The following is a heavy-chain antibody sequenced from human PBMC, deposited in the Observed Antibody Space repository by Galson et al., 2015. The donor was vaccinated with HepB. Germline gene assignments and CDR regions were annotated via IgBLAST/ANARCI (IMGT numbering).Heavy chain of an antibody. D-gene: IGHD3-10*01. J-gene: IGHJ4*02. Sequence: SLRLSCAASGFTFSNYAMSWVRQAPGKGLEWVSGISAKGGSGSTYYADSVKGRFTMSRDNSKNTLYLQMNSLRAEDTAVYHCAKEILSRGSGAHGSFDYWGQGALVTVSS. CDR3: AKEILSRGSGAHGSFDY. CDR1: GFTFSNYA. V-gene: IGHV3-23*01. CDR2: ISAKGGSGST.